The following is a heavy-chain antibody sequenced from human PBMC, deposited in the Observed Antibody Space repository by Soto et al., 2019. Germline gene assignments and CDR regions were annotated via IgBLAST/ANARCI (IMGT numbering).Heavy chain of an antibody. Sequence: QVQLVQSGAEVKKPGSSVKVSCKASGGTFSSYAISWVRQAPGQGLEWMGGIIPIFGAANYAQKFQGRVTITADESTSTAYMELSSLRSEDTAVYYCARAPLDSQQLVPFGWFDPWGQGTLVTVSS. D-gene: IGHD6-6*01. CDR1: GGTFSSYA. CDR3: ARAPLDSQQLVPFGWFDP. J-gene: IGHJ5*02. V-gene: IGHV1-69*01. CDR2: IIPIFGAA.